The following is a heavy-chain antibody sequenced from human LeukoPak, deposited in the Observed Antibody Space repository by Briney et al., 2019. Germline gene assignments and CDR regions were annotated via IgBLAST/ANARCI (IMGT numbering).Heavy chain of an antibody. J-gene: IGHJ3*02. D-gene: IGHD3-3*01. CDR2: VLTSGTA. Sequence: SETLSLTCSISRGSIRSSSWTWIRQPAGKGLEWIGLVLTSGTAIYNPSLKSRVTMSLDTSKSQFSLNVTSVTAAGTAVYYCTRVSYFAFWSKSYSSPPGDAFDIWGQGTMVIVSS. CDR1: RGSIRSSS. V-gene: IGHV4-4*07. CDR3: TRVSYFAFWSKSYSSPPGDAFDI.